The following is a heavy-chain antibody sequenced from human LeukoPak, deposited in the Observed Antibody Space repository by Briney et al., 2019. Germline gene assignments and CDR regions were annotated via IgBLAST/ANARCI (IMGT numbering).Heavy chain of an antibody. Sequence: SETLSLTCTVSGGSISSYYWSWIRQPPGKGLEWIGYIYYSGSTNYNPSLQSRVTVSVDTSKNQFSLKLTSVTAVDTAVYYCVRGPYGSGISNWFDPWGQGTLVIVSS. CDR1: GGSISSYY. D-gene: IGHD3-10*01. CDR3: VRGPYGSGISNWFDP. J-gene: IGHJ5*02. V-gene: IGHV4-59*01. CDR2: IYYSGST.